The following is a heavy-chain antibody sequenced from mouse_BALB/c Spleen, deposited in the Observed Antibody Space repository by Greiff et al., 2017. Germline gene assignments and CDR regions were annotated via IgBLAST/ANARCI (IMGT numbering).Heavy chain of an antibody. V-gene: IGHV14-4*02. Sequence: EVKLQESGAELVRSGASVKLSCTASGFNIKDYYMHWVKQRPEQGLEWIGWIDPENGDTEYAPKFQGKATMTADTSSNTAYLQLSSLTSEDTAVYYCTLYGPTLFAYWGQGTLVTVSA. CDR3: TLYGPTLFAY. CDR1: GFNIKDYY. CDR2: IDPENGDT. J-gene: IGHJ3*01. D-gene: IGHD1-1*02.